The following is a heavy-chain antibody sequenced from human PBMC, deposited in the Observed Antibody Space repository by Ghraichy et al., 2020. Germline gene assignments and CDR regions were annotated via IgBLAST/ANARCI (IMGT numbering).Heavy chain of an antibody. CDR2: ISGSGGST. V-gene: IGHV3-23*01. CDR1: GFTFSSYA. CDR3: AKGRADPNRYYYYYYMDV. Sequence: GESLNISCAASGFTFSSYAMSWVRQAPGKGLEWVSAISGSGGSTYYADSVKGRFTISRDNSKNTLYLQMNSLRAEDPAVYYCAKGRADPNRYYYYYYMDVWGKGTTVTVSS. J-gene: IGHJ6*03. D-gene: IGHD1-14*01.